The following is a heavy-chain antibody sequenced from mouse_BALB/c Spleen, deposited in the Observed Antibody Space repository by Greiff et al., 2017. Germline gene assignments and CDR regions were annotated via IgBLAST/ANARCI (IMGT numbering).Heavy chain of an antibody. CDR2: ISSGGSYT. Sequence: DVKLLESGGGLVKPGGSLKLSCAASGFTFSSYAMSWVRQSPEKRLEWVAEISSGGSYTYYPDTVTGRFTISRDNAKNTLYLEMSSLKSEDTAMYYCTRDLGITTVFAYWGQGTLVTVSA. V-gene: IGHV5-9-4*01. J-gene: IGHJ3*01. CDR3: TRDLGITTVFAY. CDR1: GFTFSSYA. D-gene: IGHD2-4*01.